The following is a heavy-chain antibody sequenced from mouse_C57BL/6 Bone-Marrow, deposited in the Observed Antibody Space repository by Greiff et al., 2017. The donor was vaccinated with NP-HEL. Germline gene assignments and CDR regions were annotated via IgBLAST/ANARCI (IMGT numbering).Heavy chain of an antibody. CDR1: GFTFSDYG. V-gene: IGHV5-15*01. CDR2: ISNLAYSI. J-gene: IGHJ1*03. D-gene: IGHD1-1*01. CDR3: ARSSPYWYFDV. Sequence: EVQRVESGGGLVQPGGSLKLSCAASGFTFSDYGMAWVRQAPRKGPEWVAFISNLAYSIYYADTVTGRFTISRENAKNPLYLEMSSLRSEDTAMYYCARSSPYWYFDVWGTGTTVTVSS.